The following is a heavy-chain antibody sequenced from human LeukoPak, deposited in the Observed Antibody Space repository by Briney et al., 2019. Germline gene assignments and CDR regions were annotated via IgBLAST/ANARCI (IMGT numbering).Heavy chain of an antibody. CDR3: ALDYYDSSGYSGY. V-gene: IGHV3-30-3*01. CDR2: ISYDGSNK. J-gene: IGHJ4*02. Sequence: PGRSLRLSCAASGFTFSSYAMHWVRQAPGKGLEWVAVISYDGSNKYYADSVKGRFTISRDNAKNSLYLQMNSLRAEDTALYYCALDYYDSSGYSGYWGQGTLVTVSS. D-gene: IGHD3-22*01. CDR1: GFTFSSYA.